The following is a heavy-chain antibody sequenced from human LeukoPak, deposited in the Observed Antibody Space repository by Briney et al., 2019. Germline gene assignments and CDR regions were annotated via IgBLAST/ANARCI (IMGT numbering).Heavy chain of an antibody. D-gene: IGHD3-3*01. CDR3: AREYDFWSGYYYYGMDV. Sequence: SETLSLTCAVYGGSFSGYYWSWIRQPPGKGLEWIGEINHSGSTNYKPSLKSRVTISVDTSKNQFSLKLSSVTAADTAVYYCAREYDFWSGYYYYGMDVWGQGTTVTVSS. CDR2: INHSGST. CDR1: GGSFSGYY. J-gene: IGHJ6*02. V-gene: IGHV4-34*01.